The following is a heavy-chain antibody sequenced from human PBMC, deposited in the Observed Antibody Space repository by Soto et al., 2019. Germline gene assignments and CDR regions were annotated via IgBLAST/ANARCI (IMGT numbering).Heavy chain of an antibody. V-gene: IGHV4-34*01. J-gene: IGHJ5*02. CDR1: DGSFSGYY. D-gene: IGHD3-16*02. CDR3: AADNLYDYIWGSYRYWWCDP. Sequence: SETLSLTCAVYDGSFSGYYWSWIRQPPGKGLEWIGEINHSGSTNYNPSLKSRVTISVDTSKNQFSLKLSSVTAADTAVYYCAADNLYDYIWGSYRYWWCDPWGQGTLVTVSS. CDR2: INHSGST.